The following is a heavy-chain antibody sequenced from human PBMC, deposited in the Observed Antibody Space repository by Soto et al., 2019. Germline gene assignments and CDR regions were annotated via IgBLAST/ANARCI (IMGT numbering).Heavy chain of an antibody. J-gene: IGHJ6*02. CDR1: GFTFSDCY. V-gene: IGHV3-11*06. CDR3: ARVPYYYTSGTDYGMDV. CDR2: ISSSSTYT. Sequence: PGGSLRLSCAASGFTFSDCYMSWIRQAPGKGLEWVSYISSSSTYTNYADSVKGRFTISRDNAKNSLYLQMNSLRAEDTAVYYCARVPYYYTSGTDYGMDVWGQGTTVTVSS. D-gene: IGHD3-10*01.